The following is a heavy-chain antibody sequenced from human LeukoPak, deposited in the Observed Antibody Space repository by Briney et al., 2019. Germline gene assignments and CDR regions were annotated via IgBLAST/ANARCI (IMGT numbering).Heavy chain of an antibody. J-gene: IGHJ4*02. CDR3: AKTHGKGQWLGRRHFDY. V-gene: IGHV3-23*01. D-gene: IGHD6-19*01. Sequence: GGSLRLSCAASGFTFSSHGMNWVRQAPGKGLEWVSGIIPSGHTTYYADSVKGRFTISRDNSKNTLYLQMNSLRAEDTAVYYCAKTHGKGQWLGRRHFDYWGQGTLVTVSS. CDR2: IIPSGHTT. CDR1: GFTFSSHG.